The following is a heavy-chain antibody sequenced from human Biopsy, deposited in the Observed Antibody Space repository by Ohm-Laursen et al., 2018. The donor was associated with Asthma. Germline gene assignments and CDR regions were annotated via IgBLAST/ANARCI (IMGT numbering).Heavy chain of an antibody. D-gene: IGHD3-3*01. V-gene: IGHV4-39*01. CDR2: IYYSGST. J-gene: IGHJ5*02. CDR3: ARFTASITIFGVVNNWFDP. Sequence: SETLSLTRTASGGSISSSSYYWGWIRQPPGRGLEWIGSIYYSGSTYYNPSLKSQVTISVDTSKNQFSLKLRFVTAADTAVYYCARFTASITIFGVVNNWFDPWGQGTLVTVSS. CDR1: GGSISSSSYY.